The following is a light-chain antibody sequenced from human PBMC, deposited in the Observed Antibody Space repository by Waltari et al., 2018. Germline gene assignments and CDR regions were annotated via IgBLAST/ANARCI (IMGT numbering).Light chain of an antibody. Sequence: DIVMTQSPDSLAVSLGERATINCRSSQSVLSRSNNKNYLAWYQRKQGQPPKLLIYWASTGESGVPDRFSGSGSGTDFTLTISSLQAEDVAVYYCQHYYSTPLAFGGGTKVEIK. CDR2: WAS. CDR3: QHYYSTPLA. V-gene: IGKV4-1*01. CDR1: QSVLSRSNNKNY. J-gene: IGKJ4*01.